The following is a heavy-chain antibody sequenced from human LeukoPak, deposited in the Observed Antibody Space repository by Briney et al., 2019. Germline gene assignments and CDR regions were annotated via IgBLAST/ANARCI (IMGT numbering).Heavy chain of an antibody. D-gene: IGHD3-3*01. Sequence: PGTLSLTCAVSGGSLSSSNWWSWVRQPPGKGLEWIGEIYHSGSTNYNPSLKSRVTISVDTSKNQFSLKLSSVTAADTAVYYCARGSDDFWSGYSHFSIWGQGTMVTVSS. V-gene: IGHV4-4*03. CDR3: ARGSDDFWSGYSHFSI. J-gene: IGHJ3*02. CDR2: IYHSGST. CDR1: GGSLSSSNW.